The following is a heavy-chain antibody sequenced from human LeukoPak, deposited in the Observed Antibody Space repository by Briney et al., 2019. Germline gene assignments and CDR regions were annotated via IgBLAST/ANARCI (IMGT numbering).Heavy chain of an antibody. CDR1: GFTFTTYA. J-gene: IGHJ4*02. V-gene: IGHV3-23*01. CDR2: ITGSGGNT. Sequence: GGSLRLSCAASGFTFTTYAMSWVRQAPGKGLEWVSSITGSGGNTYYADSVEGRFTISGDSSKNTLYLHMNSLSAEDTAVYYCAKVGGYCSSTTCNAYFDYWGQGALVTVSS. D-gene: IGHD2-2*01. CDR3: AKVGGYCSSTTCNAYFDY.